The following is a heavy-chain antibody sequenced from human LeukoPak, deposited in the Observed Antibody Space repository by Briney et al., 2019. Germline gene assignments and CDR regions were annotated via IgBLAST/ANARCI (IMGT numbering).Heavy chain of an antibody. J-gene: IGHJ6*03. Sequence: SETLSLTCTVSGGTISSYYWSWIRQPAGKGLEWVGRIYTSGSTNYNPSPKSRVTMSVNTSKNQLSLKLSSVTAADTAVYYWAVLRTVVVVVSGPYYMDVWGKRTTVTVS. D-gene: IGHD3-22*01. V-gene: IGHV4-4*07. CDR1: GGTISSYY. CDR3: AVLRTVVVVVSGPYYMDV. CDR2: IYTSGST.